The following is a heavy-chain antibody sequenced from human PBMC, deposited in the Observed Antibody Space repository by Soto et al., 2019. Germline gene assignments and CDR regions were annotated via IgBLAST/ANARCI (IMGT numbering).Heavy chain of an antibody. V-gene: IGHV1-18*04. CDR3: SSARYCTSPSGYKHYNYGMDI. J-gene: IGHJ6*02. CDR2: IGVYNGKT. CDR1: GYTFTKYG. Sequence: QEQLVQSGGEVKKPGASVRVSCKASGYTFTKYGITWVRQAPGQGLEWMGWIGVYNGKTNYARKLQGRVIMTADTTASTAYMEVRSIRSDATAVYYCSSARYCTSPSGYKHYNYGMDIWGQGTTVSVSS. D-gene: IGHD2-2*02.